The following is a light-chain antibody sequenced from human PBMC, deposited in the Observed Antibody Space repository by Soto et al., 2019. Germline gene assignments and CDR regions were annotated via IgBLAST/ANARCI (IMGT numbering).Light chain of an antibody. Sequence: EIVLTQSPATLSVSPGERVTLSCRASQSVRSHLAWYRQRPGQVPRLLIYDASSRATGIPARFSGTGSGTEFALTISNLQSEDFAIYYCQHYNSYSEAFGQGTKVELK. V-gene: IGKV3-15*01. CDR3: QHYNSYSEA. J-gene: IGKJ1*01. CDR1: QSVRSH. CDR2: DAS.